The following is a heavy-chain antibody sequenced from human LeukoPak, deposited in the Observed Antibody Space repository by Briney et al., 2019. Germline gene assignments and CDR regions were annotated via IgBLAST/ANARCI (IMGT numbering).Heavy chain of an antibody. V-gene: IGHV4-38-2*02. CDR1: GYSISSGYY. CDR2: IYHSGSL. CDR3: ARIHIAVNY. J-gene: IGHJ4*02. D-gene: IGHD6-19*01. Sequence: SETLSLTCSVSGYSISSGYYWAWIRLTPGKGLEWIGSIYHSGSLYYNPSLRSRVTISVDTSKNQFSLKVNSMTAADTAVYYCARIHIAVNYWGQGTLVTVSS.